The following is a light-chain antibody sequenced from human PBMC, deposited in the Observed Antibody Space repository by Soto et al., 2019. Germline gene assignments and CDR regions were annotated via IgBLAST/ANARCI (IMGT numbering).Light chain of an antibody. CDR1: GSDIAVYDF. V-gene: IGLV2-8*01. CDR2: EVT. Sequence: QSVLTQPPSASGSPGQSVTISCAGSGSDIAVYDFVSWYQQHPGTAPKLIIYEVTKRPSGVPDRFSGSKSAGTASLTVSGLQAEDEADYYCSSYAGSNTLVFGGGTKLTVL. CDR3: SSYAGSNTLV. J-gene: IGLJ2*01.